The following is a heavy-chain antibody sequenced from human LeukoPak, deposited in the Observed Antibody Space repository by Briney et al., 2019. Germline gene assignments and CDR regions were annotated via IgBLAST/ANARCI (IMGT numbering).Heavy chain of an antibody. CDR2: IIPIFGTA. D-gene: IGHD4-17*01. Sequence: ASVKVSCKASGGTFSSYAISWVRQAPGQGLEWMGGIIPIFGTANYAQKFQGRVTITADKSTSTAYMELSSLRSEDTAVYYCAREEDYGDVEYFQHWGQGTLVTVSS. J-gene: IGHJ1*01. V-gene: IGHV1-69*06. CDR1: GGTFSSYA. CDR3: AREEDYGDVEYFQH.